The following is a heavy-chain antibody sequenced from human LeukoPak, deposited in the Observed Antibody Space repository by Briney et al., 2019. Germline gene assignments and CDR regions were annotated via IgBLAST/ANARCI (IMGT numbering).Heavy chain of an antibody. D-gene: IGHD1-26*01. Sequence: PSETLSLTCAVYGGSFSGYYWSWIRQPPGKGLEWIGEINHSGSTNYNPSLKSRVTISVDTSKNQFSLKLSSVTAADTAVYYCARDRGGSSGSYWEEYYFDYWGQGTLVTVSS. J-gene: IGHJ4*02. CDR2: INHSGST. CDR3: ARDRGGSSGSYWEEYYFDY. CDR1: GGSFSGYY. V-gene: IGHV4-34*01.